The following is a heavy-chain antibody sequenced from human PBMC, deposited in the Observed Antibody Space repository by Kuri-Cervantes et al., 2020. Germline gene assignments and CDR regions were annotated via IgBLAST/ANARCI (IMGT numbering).Heavy chain of an antibody. CDR1: GDSVSSNSAA. J-gene: IGHJ5*02. CDR2: TYYRSKWYN. Sequence: SQTLSLTCAISGDSVSSNSAAWNWIRQSPSRGLEWLGRTYYRSKWYNDYAVSVKSRITINPDTSKNQFSLQLNPVTPEDTAVYYCARVGIAARLLKFPLDPWGQGTLVTVSS. CDR3: ARVGIAARLLKFPLDP. V-gene: IGHV6-1*01. D-gene: IGHD6-6*01.